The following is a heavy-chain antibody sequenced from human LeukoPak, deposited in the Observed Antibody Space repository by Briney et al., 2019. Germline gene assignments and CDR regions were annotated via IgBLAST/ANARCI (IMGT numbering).Heavy chain of an antibody. CDR2: INPNSGGT. V-gene: IGHV1-2*02. CDR3: AKVRGGQTFSLYYFDY. Sequence: ASVKVSCKASGYTFTGYYMHWVRQAPGQGLEWMGWINPNSGGTNYAQKFQGRVTMTRDTSISTAYMELSRLRPDDTAVYYCAKVRGGQTFSLYYFDYWGQGTLVTVSS. D-gene: IGHD3-10*01. J-gene: IGHJ4*02. CDR1: GYTFTGYY.